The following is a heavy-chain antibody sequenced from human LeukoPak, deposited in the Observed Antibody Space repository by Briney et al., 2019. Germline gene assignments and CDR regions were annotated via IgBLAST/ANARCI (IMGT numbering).Heavy chain of an antibody. D-gene: IGHD2-2*01. CDR3: AREVVVVPAARDYWFDP. CDR1: GGSFSGYY. V-gene: IGHV4-34*01. Sequence: SETLSLTCAVYGGSFSGYYWSWIRQPPGKGLEWIGEINHSGSTNYNPSLKSRVTISVDTSKNQFSLKLSSVTAADTAVYYCAREVVVVPAARDYWFDPWGQGTLVTVSS. J-gene: IGHJ5*02. CDR2: INHSGST.